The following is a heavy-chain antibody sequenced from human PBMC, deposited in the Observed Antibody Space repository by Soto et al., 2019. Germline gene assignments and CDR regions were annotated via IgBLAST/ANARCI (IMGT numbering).Heavy chain of an antibody. CDR2: IYYSGNT. J-gene: IGHJ6*02. Sequence: LTCTVSGGSISSSSYSWGWIREPPGKGLEWIGSIYYSGNTHYNPSLKSRLTISVDTSKNQLSLKLSSVTAADAAVYYCARHVGTIFGVVIINYYGMDVWGQGTTVTVSS. CDR3: ARHVGTIFGVVIINYYGMDV. V-gene: IGHV4-39*01. D-gene: IGHD3-3*01. CDR1: GGSISSSSYS.